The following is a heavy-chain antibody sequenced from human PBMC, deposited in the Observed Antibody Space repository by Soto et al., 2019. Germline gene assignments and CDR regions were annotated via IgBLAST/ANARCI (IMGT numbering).Heavy chain of an antibody. Sequence: LSLPCDVSSGSITTSVLWTWVRQFPGKGLEWIGEIAHDGHTNYNPSLSGRVTMSVDLSNSQFSLKVASVTAADTAVYFCVGGRDYDYWGQGTLVTVSS. CDR2: IAHDGHT. CDR1: SGSITTSVL. V-gene: IGHV4-4*01. D-gene: IGHD1-26*01. CDR3: VGGRDYDY. J-gene: IGHJ4*02.